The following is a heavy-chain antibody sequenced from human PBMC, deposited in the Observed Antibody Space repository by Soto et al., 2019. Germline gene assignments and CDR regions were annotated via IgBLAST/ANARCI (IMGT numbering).Heavy chain of an antibody. V-gene: IGHV3-21*01. J-gene: IGHJ4*02. D-gene: IGHD1-26*01. CDR1: GFTFSSYS. Sequence: GGSLRLSCAASGFTFSSYSMNWVRQAPGKGLEWVSSISSSSSYIYYADSVKGRFTISRDNAKNSLYLQMNSLRAEDTAVYYCARDIGATIVGATTGVHDYWGQGTLVTVSS. CDR3: ARDIGATIVGATTGVHDY. CDR2: ISSSSSYI.